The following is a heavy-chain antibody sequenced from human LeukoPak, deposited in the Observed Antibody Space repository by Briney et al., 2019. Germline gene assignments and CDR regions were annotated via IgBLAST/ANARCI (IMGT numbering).Heavy chain of an antibody. J-gene: IGHJ4*02. D-gene: IGHD3-3*01. Sequence: PGGSLRLSCAASGFTFSSYGMHWVRQSPGKGLEWVQFIRYDGSNKYYADSVKGRFTISRDNSKNTLYLQMNSLRAEDTAVYYCAKDPAIFGVALIDYWGQGTLVTVSS. CDR2: IRYDGSNK. V-gene: IGHV3-30*02. CDR3: AKDPAIFGVALIDY. CDR1: GFTFSSYG.